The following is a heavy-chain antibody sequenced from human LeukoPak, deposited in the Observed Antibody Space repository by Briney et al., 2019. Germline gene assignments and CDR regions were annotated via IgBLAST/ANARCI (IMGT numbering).Heavy chain of an antibody. V-gene: IGHV3-30*02. Sequence: PGGSLRLSCAASGFNFSRYDMHWVRQAPGKGLEWVAFIRYDGSNKYYADSVKGRLNISRDNFKNTSYLQMNSLRVEDTAVYYCAKGDTSWGQGTLVTVSS. CDR3: AKGDTS. CDR2: IRYDGSNK. D-gene: IGHD2-21*02. CDR1: GFNFSRYD. J-gene: IGHJ5*02.